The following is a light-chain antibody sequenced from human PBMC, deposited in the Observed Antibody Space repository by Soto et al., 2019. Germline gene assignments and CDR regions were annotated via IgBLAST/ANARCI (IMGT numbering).Light chain of an antibody. CDR1: SSEVGGYNY. J-gene: IGLJ2*01. Sequence: QSALTQPASVSGSPGQSITISCTGTSSEVGGYNYVSWYQQHPGKAPKLMINDVSNRPSGVSNRFSGSKSGNTASLTISGLQAEDEADYYCSSYTSSSTVVFGGGTKLTVL. V-gene: IGLV2-14*01. CDR2: DVS. CDR3: SSYTSSSTVV.